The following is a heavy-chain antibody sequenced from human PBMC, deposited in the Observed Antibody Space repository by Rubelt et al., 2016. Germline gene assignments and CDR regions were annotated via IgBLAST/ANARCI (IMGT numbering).Heavy chain of an antibody. V-gene: IGHV3-48*04. CDR1: GFTFSSYS. Sequence: EVQLVESGGGLVQPGGSLRLSCAASGFTFSSYSMNWVRQAPGKGLEWVSYISSSSSTIYYADSVKGRFTISRDNAKNSLYLQMNSLRAEDTAVYYCARDLSIVVFDYWGQGTLVTVSS. J-gene: IGHJ4*02. D-gene: IGHD1-26*01. CDR3: ARDLSIVVFDY. CDR2: ISSSSSTI.